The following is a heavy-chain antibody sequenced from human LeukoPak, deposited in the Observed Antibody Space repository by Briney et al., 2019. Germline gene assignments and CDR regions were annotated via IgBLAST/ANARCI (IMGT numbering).Heavy chain of an antibody. J-gene: IGHJ4*02. CDR1: GFTFSSYA. CDR2: ISGSGGST. D-gene: IGHD3-10*01. Sequence: GGSLRLSRAASGFTFSSYAMSWVRQAPGKGLEWVSAISGSGGSTYYADSVKGRFTISRDNSKNTLYQQMNSLRAEDTAVYYCAKESGYYGSGSSDYWGQGTLVTVSS. CDR3: AKESGYYGSGSSDY. V-gene: IGHV3-23*01.